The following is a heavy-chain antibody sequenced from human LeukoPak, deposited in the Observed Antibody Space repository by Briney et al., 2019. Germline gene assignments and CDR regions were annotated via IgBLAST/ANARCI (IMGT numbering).Heavy chain of an antibody. Sequence: HGESLKISCKGSGYSFTSYWIGWVRQMPGKGLEWMGIIYPGDSDTRYSPSFQGQVTISADKSISTAYPQWSSLKASDTAMYYCARPGYCSSTSCRYYYGMDVWGQGTTVTVSS. D-gene: IGHD2-2*01. CDR3: ARPGYCSSTSCRYYYGMDV. CDR2: IYPGDSDT. J-gene: IGHJ6*02. V-gene: IGHV5-51*01. CDR1: GYSFTSYW.